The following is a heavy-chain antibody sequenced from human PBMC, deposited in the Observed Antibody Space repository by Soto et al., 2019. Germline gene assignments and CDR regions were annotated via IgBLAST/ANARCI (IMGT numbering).Heavy chain of an antibody. CDR3: ARGGIPPSGYGIAYAMDV. J-gene: IGHJ6*02. CDR2: IYYSGST. Sequence: SETLSLTCTVSGVSISGSRYYWGWVRQPPGRGLEWIGNIYYSGSTYYTPALKSRVTLSVDTSKNQFSLNLNSVTAADTAVYYCARGGIPPSGYGIAYAMDVWGQGTTVTVSS. D-gene: IGHD1-26*01. CDR1: GVSISGSRYY. V-gene: IGHV4-39*01.